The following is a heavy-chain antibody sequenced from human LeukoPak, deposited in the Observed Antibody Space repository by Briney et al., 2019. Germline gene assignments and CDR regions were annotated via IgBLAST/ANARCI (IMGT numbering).Heavy chain of an antibody. CDR3: AREEALGSGSFDY. CDR1: GGSISSSNW. D-gene: IGHD1-26*01. J-gene: IGHJ4*02. Sequence: SETLSLTCAVSGGSISSSNWWSWVRQPPGKGLEWIGEIYHSGSTNYNPSLKSRVTISVDTSKNQFSLKLNSVTAADTAVYYCAREEALGSGSFDYWGQGTLVTVSS. V-gene: IGHV4-4*02. CDR2: IYHSGST.